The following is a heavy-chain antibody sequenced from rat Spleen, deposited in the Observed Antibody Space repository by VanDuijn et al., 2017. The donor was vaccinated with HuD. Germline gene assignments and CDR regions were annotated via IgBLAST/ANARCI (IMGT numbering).Heavy chain of an antibody. CDR1: GFTFSDYA. CDR2: ISPSGGGT. D-gene: IGHD4-4*01. Sequence: EVQLVESGGGLVQPGRSLKLSCAASGFTFSDYAMNWIRQAPTKGLEWVASISPSGGGTYYRDSVKGRFSISRDDAKSTLYLQMDSLRSEDTATYYCARRGNSVFWNFDFWGPGTMVSVSS. J-gene: IGHJ1*01. V-gene: IGHV5-19*01. CDR3: ARRGNSVFWNFDF.